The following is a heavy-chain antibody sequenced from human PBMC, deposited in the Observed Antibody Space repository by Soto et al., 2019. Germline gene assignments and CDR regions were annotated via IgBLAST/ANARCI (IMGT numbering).Heavy chain of an antibody. J-gene: IGHJ4*02. CDR2: VYWNDDK. V-gene: IGHV2-5*01. CDR3: AHLGIVGTIGYFDY. D-gene: IGHD5-12*01. Sequence: QITLKESGPTLVKPTQTLTLTCTFSGFSLSTSGVGVGWIRQPPGKALEWLALVYWNDDKHFRPSLQSRLTIXKXTXXNQLVLTMTNMHPVDTGTYYCAHLGIVGTIGYFDYWGQGTLGTGSS. CDR1: GFSLSTSGVG.